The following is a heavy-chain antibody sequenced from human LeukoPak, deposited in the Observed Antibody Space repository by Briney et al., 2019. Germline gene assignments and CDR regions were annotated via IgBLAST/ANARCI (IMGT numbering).Heavy chain of an antibody. Sequence: GASVKVSCKASGYTFTGYYMHWVRQAPGQGLEWMGWINPNSGGTNYAQKFQGRVTMTRDTSISTAYMELSRLRSDDTAVYYCARASRAWFGELLGFDPWGQGTLVTVSS. J-gene: IGHJ5*02. D-gene: IGHD3-10*01. CDR1: GYTFTGYY. CDR3: ARASRAWFGELLGFDP. CDR2: INPNSGGT. V-gene: IGHV1-2*02.